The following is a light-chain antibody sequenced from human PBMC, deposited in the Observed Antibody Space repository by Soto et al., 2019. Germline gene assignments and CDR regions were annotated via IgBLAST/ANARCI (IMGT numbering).Light chain of an antibody. CDR3: SSYTSINTRL. CDR1: SSDVGGYNY. V-gene: IGLV2-14*01. Sequence: QSALTQPASVSGSPGQSITISCTGTSSDVGGYNYVSWYQQHPGKAPKLMIYEVSNRPSGVSNRFSGSKSGNTASLTISGLQAEDEADYYCSSYTSINTRLFGGGTKLTVL. J-gene: IGLJ2*01. CDR2: EVS.